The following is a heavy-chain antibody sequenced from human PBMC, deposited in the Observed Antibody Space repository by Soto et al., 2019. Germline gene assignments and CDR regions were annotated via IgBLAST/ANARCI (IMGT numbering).Heavy chain of an antibody. CDR3: ARGKWSSPEDY. CDR2: IYHSGSA. D-gene: IGHD2-8*01. CDR1: GGSISTGAYS. V-gene: IGHV4-30-2*01. J-gene: IGHJ4*02. Sequence: PSETLSLTCAVSGGSISTGAYSWSWIRHPPGNGLEWIGYIYHSGSAYYNPSLKSRVTMSVDRSKNQFSLKLSSVTAADTAVYYCARGKWSSPEDYWGQGTLVTVSS.